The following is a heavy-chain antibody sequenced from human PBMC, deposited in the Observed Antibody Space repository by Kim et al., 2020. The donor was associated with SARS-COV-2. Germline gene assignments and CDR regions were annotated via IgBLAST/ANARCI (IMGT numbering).Heavy chain of an antibody. D-gene: IGHD3-10*01. CDR3: AKDIGYYGSGSYAMDV. V-gene: IGHV3-43*01. J-gene: IGHJ6*02. Sequence: DVVKGRFNISRDNSRNSLYLQMNSLGREDTALYYCAKDIGYYGSGSYAMDVWGRGTTVTVSS.